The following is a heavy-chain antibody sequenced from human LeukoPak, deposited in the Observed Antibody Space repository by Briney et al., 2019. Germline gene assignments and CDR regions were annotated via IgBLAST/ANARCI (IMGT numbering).Heavy chain of an antibody. CDR3: ALGGRWIGLDY. V-gene: IGHV3-66*01. Sequence: GGSLRLSRAPSGFTVSRNYMSWVRQAPGRGRGGVSVIYSGGSTYYANSVKGRFTISRDNSKNTLYLQMNSLRAEDTAVYYCALGGRWIGLDYWGQGTLVTVSS. CDR2: IYSGGST. D-gene: IGHD4-23*01. J-gene: IGHJ4*02. CDR1: GFTVSRNY.